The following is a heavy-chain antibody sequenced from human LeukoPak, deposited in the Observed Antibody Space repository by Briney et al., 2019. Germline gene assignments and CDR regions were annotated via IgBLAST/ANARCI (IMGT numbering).Heavy chain of an antibody. Sequence: GGSLRLSCAASGFTFSSYSMNWVRQAPGKGLEWVSAISGSGGSTYYADSVKGRFTISRDNSKNTLYLQMNSLRAEDTAVYYCAKDWGAEWELLVGWFDPWGQGTLVTVSS. CDR2: ISGSGGST. D-gene: IGHD1-26*01. J-gene: IGHJ5*02. CDR1: GFTFSSYS. CDR3: AKDWGAEWELLVGWFDP. V-gene: IGHV3-23*01.